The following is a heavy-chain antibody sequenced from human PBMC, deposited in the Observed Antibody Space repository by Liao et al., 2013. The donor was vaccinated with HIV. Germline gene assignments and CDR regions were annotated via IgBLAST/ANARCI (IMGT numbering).Heavy chain of an antibody. CDR3: ARGWGLRAHSMDV. CDR1: GGSFSGYY. CDR2: INHSGST. Sequence: QVQLQQWGAGLLKPSETLSLTCAVYGGSFSGYYWSWIRQPPGKGLEWIGEINHSGSTNYNPSLKSRVTISVDTSKNQFSLKLSSVTAADTAVYYCARGWGLRAHSMDVWGKGTTVTVSS. D-gene: IGHD1-26*01. J-gene: IGHJ6*03. V-gene: IGHV4-34*01.